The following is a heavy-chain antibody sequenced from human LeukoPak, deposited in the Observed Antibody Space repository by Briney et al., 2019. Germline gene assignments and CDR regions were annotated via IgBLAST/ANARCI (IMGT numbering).Heavy chain of an antibody. CDR1: GYSFTSYW. CDR2: IYPGDSDT. J-gene: IGHJ4*02. CDR3: ARHRYCSGGSCYPENYYFDY. Sequence: RGESLKISCKGSGYSFTSYWIGWVRQMPGKGLEWMGIIYPGDSDTRYSPSFQGQVTISADKSISTAYLQWSSLKASDTAMYYCARHRYCSGGSCYPENYYFDYWGQGTLVTVSS. D-gene: IGHD2-15*01. V-gene: IGHV5-51*01.